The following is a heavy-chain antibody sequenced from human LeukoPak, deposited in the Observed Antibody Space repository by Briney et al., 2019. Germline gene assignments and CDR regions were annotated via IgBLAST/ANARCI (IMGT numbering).Heavy chain of an antibody. CDR2: IYYSGST. Sequence: SETLSLTCTVSGGSISSGGYYWSWIRQHPGKGLEWIGYIYYSGSTYYNPSLKSRVTISVDTSKNQFSLKLSSVTAADTAVYYCAREMGYSSSWWFDPWGQGTLVTVSS. D-gene: IGHD6-13*01. J-gene: IGHJ5*02. CDR3: AREMGYSSSWWFDP. CDR1: GGSISSGGYY. V-gene: IGHV4-31*03.